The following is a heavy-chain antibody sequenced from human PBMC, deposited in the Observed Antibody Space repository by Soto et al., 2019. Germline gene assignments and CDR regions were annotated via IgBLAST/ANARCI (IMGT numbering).Heavy chain of an antibody. J-gene: IGHJ5*02. V-gene: IGHV1-18*01. CDR2: ISAYNGNT. D-gene: IGHD5-12*01. Sequence: QVQLVQSGAEVKKPGASVKVYCKASGYTFTSYGISWVRQAPGQGLEWMGWISAYNGNTNYAQNLQGRGTKTTDPSTITAYMELRSLRSDDTAVYYCERTSLGWLRLDRFDPWGQGTLVTVSS. CDR1: GYTFTSYG. CDR3: ERTSLGWLRLDRFDP.